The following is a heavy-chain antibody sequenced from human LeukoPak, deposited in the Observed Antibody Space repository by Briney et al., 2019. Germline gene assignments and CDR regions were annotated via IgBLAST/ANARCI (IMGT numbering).Heavy chain of an antibody. V-gene: IGHV1-46*01. D-gene: IGHD1-26*01. CDR2: INPSGAGT. Sequence: GASVKVSCKASGYTFTSYYMHWVRQAPGQGLEWMGIINPSGAGTRNAQRFQGRVIMTRDTSTSTVYMELNSLTSEDTAVYYCAKDGGSYSTDYWGQGTLVTVSS. CDR3: AKDGGSYSTDY. CDR1: GYTFTSYY. J-gene: IGHJ4*02.